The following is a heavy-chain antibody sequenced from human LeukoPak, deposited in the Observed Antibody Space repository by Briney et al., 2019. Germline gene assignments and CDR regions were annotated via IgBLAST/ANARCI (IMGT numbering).Heavy chain of an antibody. Sequence: SQTLSLTCTVSGGSISSGGYYWSWIRQHPGKGLEWIGYIYYSGSTYYNPSLKSRVTISVDTSKNQFSLKLSSVTAADTAVYYCARDQQEKLAFDIWGQGTMVTVSS. CDR3: ARDQQEKLAFDI. J-gene: IGHJ3*02. CDR1: GGSISSGGYY. CDR2: IYYSGST. V-gene: IGHV4-31*03. D-gene: IGHD1-7*01.